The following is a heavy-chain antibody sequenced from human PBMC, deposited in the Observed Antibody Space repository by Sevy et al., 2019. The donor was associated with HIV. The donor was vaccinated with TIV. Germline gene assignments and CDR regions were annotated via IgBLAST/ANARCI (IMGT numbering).Heavy chain of an antibody. Sequence: SETLSLTCAVSGYSISSGYWWDWFRRPPEKGLEWIGAIHYSGSTQYNPSLKSRVTISADTSKNHFSLRLSSMTAADTVVYYCASHDWGREDYWGQGTLVTVSS. CDR3: ASHDWGREDY. CDR1: GYSISSGYW. J-gene: IGHJ4*02. V-gene: IGHV4-38-2*01. D-gene: IGHD7-27*01. CDR2: IHYSGST.